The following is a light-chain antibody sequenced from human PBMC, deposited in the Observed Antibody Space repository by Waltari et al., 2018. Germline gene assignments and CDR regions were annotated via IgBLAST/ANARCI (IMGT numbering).Light chain of an antibody. Sequence: QSALTQPASVSGSPGQSITISCTGTSSDVGFYNYVYWYQQHPGKAPKLMIYDVSERPSGVSNRFARSKSGNTSSLTISGLQAEDDADYYCNSYAGSSSWVFGGGTKLTVL. CDR2: DVS. CDR3: NSYAGSSSWV. V-gene: IGLV2-14*01. J-gene: IGLJ3*02. CDR1: SSDVGFYNY.